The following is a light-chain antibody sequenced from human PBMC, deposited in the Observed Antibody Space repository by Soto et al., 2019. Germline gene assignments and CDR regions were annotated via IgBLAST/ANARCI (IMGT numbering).Light chain of an antibody. CDR2: EVT. CDR3: SSYAGSNNLV. V-gene: IGLV2-8*01. J-gene: IGLJ2*01. CDR1: SSDVGVYNS. Sequence: QSALPQPPSASGSPGQSVTISCTGTSSDVGVYNSVSWYQHHPGKAPKLMIYEVTKRPSGVPDRFSGSRSGNTASLTVSGLQAEDEAHYYCSSYAGSNNLVFGGGTTLTVL.